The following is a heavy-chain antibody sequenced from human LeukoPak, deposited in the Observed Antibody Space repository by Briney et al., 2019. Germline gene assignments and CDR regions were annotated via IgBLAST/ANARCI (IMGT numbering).Heavy chain of an antibody. V-gene: IGHV3-30-3*01. CDR2: ISYDGGKT. J-gene: IGHJ4*02. D-gene: IGHD3-3*01. CDR1: GFIFGGYA. Sequence: GGSLRLSCAASGFIFGGYAMLWVRQAPGKGLQWLAVISYDGGKTYYADSVEGRFTISRDHSKSTVYLEINSLRSEDTAIYYCARGFNDFWSGSQLEYWGQGTLVTVSS. CDR3: ARGFNDFWSGSQLEY.